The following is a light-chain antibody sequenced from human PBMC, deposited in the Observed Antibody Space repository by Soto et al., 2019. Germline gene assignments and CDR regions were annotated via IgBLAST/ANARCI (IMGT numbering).Light chain of an antibody. V-gene: IGLV2-14*01. CDR2: EVS. CDR3: SSYTSISTLYV. Sequence: QSVLTQPASVSGSPGQSITISCTGTNSDVGGYNYVSWYQQHPGKAPELMIYEVSHRPSGVSNRFSGSKSDNTASLTISGLQAEDEADYYRSSYTSISTLYVFGTGTKVT. CDR1: NSDVGGYNY. J-gene: IGLJ1*01.